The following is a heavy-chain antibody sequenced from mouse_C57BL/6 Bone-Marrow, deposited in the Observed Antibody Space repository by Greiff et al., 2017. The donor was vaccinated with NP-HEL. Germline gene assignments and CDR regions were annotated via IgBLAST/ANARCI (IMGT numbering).Heavy chain of an antibody. CDR1: GFTFSSYA. CDR2: ISDGGSYT. V-gene: IGHV5-4*01. Sequence: EVKLVESGGGLVKPGGSLKLSCAASGFTFSSYAMSWVRQTPEKRLEWVATISDGGSYTYYPDNVKGRFTISRDNAKNHLYLQMSHLKSEDTAMYYCARDEDDYDGFAYWGQGTLVTVSA. J-gene: IGHJ3*01. D-gene: IGHD2-4*01. CDR3: ARDEDDYDGFAY.